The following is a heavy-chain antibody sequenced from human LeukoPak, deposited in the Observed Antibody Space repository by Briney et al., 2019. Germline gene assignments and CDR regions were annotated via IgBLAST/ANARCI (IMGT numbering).Heavy chain of an antibody. D-gene: IGHD2-2*01. CDR3: ARDGYCDSPTGYPGRWFAY. CDR2: MTISGDTI. CDR1: GFSFSSYY. Sequence: GGSLRLSCAASGFSFSSYYMNWVRQAPGKGLEWISYMTISGDTIFYADSVKGRFTRYRHNDQNSLYLQMNSLRPEEPAVYYCARDGYCDSPTGYPGRWFAYWGRGPLVTVSS. J-gene: IGHJ4*02. V-gene: IGHV3-48*03.